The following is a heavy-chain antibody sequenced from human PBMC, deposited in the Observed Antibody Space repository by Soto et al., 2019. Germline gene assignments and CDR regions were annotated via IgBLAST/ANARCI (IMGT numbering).Heavy chain of an antibody. CDR1: GFTFSNAW. D-gene: IGHD3-22*01. V-gene: IGHV3-15*01. J-gene: IGHJ4*02. CDR2: IKSKTDGGTT. Sequence: EVQLVESGGGLVKPGGSLRLSCAASGFTFSNAWMSWVRQAPGKGLEWVGRIKSKTDGGTTDYAAPVKGRFTISRDDSKNTLYLQMNSLKTEDTAVYYCTILLFPDYYDSSGYPNYWGQGTLVIVSS. CDR3: TILLFPDYYDSSGYPNY.